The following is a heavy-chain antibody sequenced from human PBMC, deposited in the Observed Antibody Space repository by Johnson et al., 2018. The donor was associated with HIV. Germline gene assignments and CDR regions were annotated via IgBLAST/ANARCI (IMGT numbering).Heavy chain of an antibody. CDR1: GFTFSSYA. CDR2: ISYDGSNK. J-gene: IGHJ3*02. CDR3: ARDATYYYDSSGYHDAFDI. Sequence: QVQLVESGGGVVQPGRSLRLSCAASGFTFSSYAMHWVRQAPGKGLEWVAVISYDGSNKYYADSVKGRFTISRDNSKNTRYLQMNSLRAEDTAVYYCARDATYYYDSSGYHDAFDIWGQGTMVTVSS. V-gene: IGHV3-30-3*01. D-gene: IGHD3-22*01.